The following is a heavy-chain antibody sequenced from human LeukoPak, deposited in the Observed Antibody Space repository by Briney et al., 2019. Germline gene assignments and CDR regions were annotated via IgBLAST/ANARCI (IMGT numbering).Heavy chain of an antibody. Sequence: GGSLRLSCAASGFTFSSYWMHWVRQAPGKGLVWVSRINSDGGSTSYADSVKGRFTISRDNSKNTLYLQMNSLRDEDTALYYCARGGCPHAFDIWGQGTMVTVSS. CDR2: INSDGGST. J-gene: IGHJ3*02. V-gene: IGHV3-74*01. D-gene: IGHD3-22*01. CDR1: GFTFSSYW. CDR3: ARGGCPHAFDI.